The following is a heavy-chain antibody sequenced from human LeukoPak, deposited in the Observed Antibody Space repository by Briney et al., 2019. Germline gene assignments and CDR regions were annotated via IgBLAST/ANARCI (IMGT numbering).Heavy chain of an antibody. CDR3: AKAYRGYYDSSGYYGY. CDR2: ISGSGGST. Sequence: GGSLRLSCAASGFTFSSYAMSWVRQAPGKGLEWVSAISGSGGSTYYADSVKGRFTISRDNSKNTLYLQMNSLRAEDTAVYYCAKAYRGYYDSSGYYGYWGQGTLVTVSS. D-gene: IGHD3-22*01. CDR1: GFTFSSYA. V-gene: IGHV3-23*01. J-gene: IGHJ4*02.